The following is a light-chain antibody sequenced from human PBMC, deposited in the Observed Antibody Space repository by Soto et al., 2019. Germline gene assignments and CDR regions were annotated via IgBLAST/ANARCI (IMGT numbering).Light chain of an antibody. V-gene: IGKV1-39*01. CDR3: QQSYRTPT. CDR1: QSISIY. J-gene: IGKJ4*01. CDR2: ATS. Sequence: DIRMTQSPSSLSASVGDRVTITCRASQSISIYLNWYQQKPGKAPMLLIYATSTLQSGVPSRFAGSTSGTDFTLTISSLQPEDFATYYCQQSYRTPTFGGGTKVDNK.